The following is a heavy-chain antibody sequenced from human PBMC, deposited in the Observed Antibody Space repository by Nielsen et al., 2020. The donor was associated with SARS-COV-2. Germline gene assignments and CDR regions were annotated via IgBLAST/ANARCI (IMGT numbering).Heavy chain of an antibody. V-gene: IGHV4-59*01. J-gene: IGHJ4*02. CDR3: ASVVGATYSFDY. CDR2: IYYSGST. D-gene: IGHD1-26*01. CDR1: GGSISSYY. Sequence: SETLSLTCTVSGGSISSYYWSWIRQPPGKGLEWIGYIYYSGSTNYNPSLKSRVTISVDTSKNQFSLKLSSVTAADTAVYYCASVVGATYSFDYWGQGTLVTVSS.